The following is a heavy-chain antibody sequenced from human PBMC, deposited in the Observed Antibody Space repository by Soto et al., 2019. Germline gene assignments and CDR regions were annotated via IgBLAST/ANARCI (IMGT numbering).Heavy chain of an antibody. J-gene: IGHJ3*02. CDR1: GYSISSSNW. Sequence: PSETLSLTCAVSGYSISSSNWWGWIRQPPGKGLEWIGYIYYSGTTYYNPSLKSRVTMSVDTSKNQFSLKLSSVTAADTAVYYCARGPVATRTKYSSGWYKPNPVSFDIWGQGTMVTVSS. CDR2: IYYSGTT. D-gene: IGHD6-19*01. V-gene: IGHV4-28*03. CDR3: ARGPVATRTKYSSGWYKPNPVSFDI.